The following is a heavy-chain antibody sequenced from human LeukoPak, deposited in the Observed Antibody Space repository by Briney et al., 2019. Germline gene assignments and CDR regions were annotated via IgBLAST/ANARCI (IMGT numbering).Heavy chain of an antibody. J-gene: IGHJ3*02. CDR1: GYSFTSYW. D-gene: IGHD3-22*01. CDR3: AATYYHDSSGYLEGAFDI. Sequence: GESLKISCKGSGYSFTSYWIGWVRQMPGKGLEWMGIIYPGDSDTRYSPSFQGQVTISADKSISTAYLQWSSLKASDTAMYYCAATYYHDSSGYLEGAFDIWGQGTMVTVSS. CDR2: IYPGDSDT. V-gene: IGHV5-51*01.